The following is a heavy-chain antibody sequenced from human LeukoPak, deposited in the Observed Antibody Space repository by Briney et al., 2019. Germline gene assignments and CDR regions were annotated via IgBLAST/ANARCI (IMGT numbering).Heavy chain of an antibody. Sequence: SQTLSLTCTVSGGSISSGGYYWSWIRQHPGKGLEWIGYIYYSGSTYYNPSLKSRVTISVDTSKNQFSLKLSSVTAADTAVYYCARTPRMNIVVVPAANLNAFGIWGQGTMVTVSS. J-gene: IGHJ3*02. V-gene: IGHV4-31*03. CDR2: IYYSGST. D-gene: IGHD2-2*01. CDR3: ARTPRMNIVVVPAANLNAFGI. CDR1: GGSISSGGYY.